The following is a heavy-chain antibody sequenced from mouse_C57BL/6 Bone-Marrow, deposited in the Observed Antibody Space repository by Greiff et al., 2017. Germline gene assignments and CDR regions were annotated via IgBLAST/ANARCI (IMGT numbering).Heavy chain of an antibody. Sequence: VQLQQSGPELVKPGASVKISCKASGYSFTGYYMNWVQQSPDKSLEWIGEINPSTGGTTYNQKFKAKATLTVDKSSSTAYMQLKSLTSEDSAVYYCARGRYYGSSWGFAYWGQGTLVTVSA. D-gene: IGHD1-1*01. CDR3: ARGRYYGSSWGFAY. J-gene: IGHJ3*01. V-gene: IGHV1-42*01. CDR2: INPSTGGT. CDR1: GYSFTGYY.